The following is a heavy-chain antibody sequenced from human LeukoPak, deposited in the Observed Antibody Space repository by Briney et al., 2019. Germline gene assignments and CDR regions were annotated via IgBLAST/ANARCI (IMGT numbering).Heavy chain of an antibody. CDR3: ARQGSGSSYYYYTFPY. D-gene: IGHD1-26*01. V-gene: IGHV4-34*01. J-gene: IGHJ4*02. CDR1: GGSLSGYY. CDR2: INHSGNT. Sequence: PSETLSLTCAVYGGSLSGYYWSCIRQPPGKGLEWIGEINHSGNTNYNPSLKSRVTMSVDTSMNHFYLKLSSVTAADTAVYYCARQGSGSSYYYYTFPYWGQGTLVTVSS.